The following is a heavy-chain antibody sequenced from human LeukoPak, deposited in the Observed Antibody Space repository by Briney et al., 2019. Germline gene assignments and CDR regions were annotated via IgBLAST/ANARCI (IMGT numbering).Heavy chain of an antibody. D-gene: IGHD3-22*01. V-gene: IGHV1-2*06. CDR2: INPNSGDT. CDR3: VRDHDSSGRTDDAFDI. Sequence: ASVKVSCKASGYSFTGYYIHWVRQAPGQGLEWMGRINPNSGDTTYAQKFQGRVTVTRDTSISTAYMELSSLTSDGTAVYYCVRDHDSSGRTDDAFDIWGQGTMDTVSS. CDR1: GYSFTGYY. J-gene: IGHJ3*02.